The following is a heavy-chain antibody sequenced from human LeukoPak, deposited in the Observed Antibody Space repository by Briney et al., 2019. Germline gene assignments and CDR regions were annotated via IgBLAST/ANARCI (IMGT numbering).Heavy chain of an antibody. D-gene: IGHD3-10*01. CDR2: INHSGST. J-gene: IGHJ4*02. V-gene: IGHV4-34*01. CDR3: ARGSGRDY. CDR1: GGSFSGYY. Sequence: SETLSLTCAVYGGSFSGYYWSWIRQPPGKGLEWIWEINHSGSTNYNPSLKSRVTISVDTSKNQFSLKLSSVTAADTAVYHCARGSGRDYWGQGTLVTVSS.